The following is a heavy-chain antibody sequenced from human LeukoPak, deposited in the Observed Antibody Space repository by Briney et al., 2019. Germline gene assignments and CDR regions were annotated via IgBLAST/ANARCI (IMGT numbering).Heavy chain of an antibody. D-gene: IGHD4/OR15-4a*01. Sequence: PSETLSLTCIVSGGSISNYYWSWIRQPPGKGLEWIGYIYYSGSTNYNPSLKSRVAISVDTSRNQFSLKLYSVTAADTAVYYCARAQGMTIVTSFHYYGMDVWGQGTTVTVS. V-gene: IGHV4-59*01. CDR3: ARAQGMTIVTSFHYYGMDV. CDR2: IYYSGST. CDR1: GGSISNYY. J-gene: IGHJ6*02.